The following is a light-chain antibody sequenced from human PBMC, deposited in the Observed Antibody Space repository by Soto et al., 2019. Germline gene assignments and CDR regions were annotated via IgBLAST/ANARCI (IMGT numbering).Light chain of an antibody. Sequence: QSVLTQPASVSGSPGQSITISCTGTSSDVGGYNYVSWYQQHPGKAPKLMIYEVSNRPSRVSNRFSGSKSGNTASLTISGLQAEDEADYYCSSYTSSSTPVVFGGGTQLTVL. V-gene: IGLV2-14*01. CDR2: EVS. J-gene: IGLJ2*01. CDR1: SSDVGGYNY. CDR3: SSYTSSSTPVV.